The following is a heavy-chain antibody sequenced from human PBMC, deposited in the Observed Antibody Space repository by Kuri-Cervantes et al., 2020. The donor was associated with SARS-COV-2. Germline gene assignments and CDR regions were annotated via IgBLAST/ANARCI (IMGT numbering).Heavy chain of an antibody. CDR1: GDSIGNGKYY. D-gene: IGHD2/OR15-2a*01. J-gene: IGHJ4*02. Sequence: SETLSLTCNVTGDSIGNGKYYWSWIRQRPGKGLEWIGYIYYTGGTYYSPSLNSRVTISVDTFKNQFSLKMTSLTAADTASYFCARGSTTSRYYFDYWGLGTLVTVSS. CDR3: ARGSTTSRYYFDY. V-gene: IGHV4-31*03. CDR2: IYYTGGT.